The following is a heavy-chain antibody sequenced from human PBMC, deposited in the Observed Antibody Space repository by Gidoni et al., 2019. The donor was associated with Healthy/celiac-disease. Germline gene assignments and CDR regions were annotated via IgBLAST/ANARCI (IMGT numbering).Heavy chain of an antibody. D-gene: IGHD6-19*01. CDR3: ARVTSGWYPPYYYYGMDV. Sequence: QVQLQESGPGVVTPSATLSLPCTVSGASISSYYWSWIRQPPGKGLEWLGYLYSSGSTNYNPSLKSRVTISVDTSKNQFSLKLSSVTAADTAVYYCARVTSGWYPPYYYYGMDVWGQGTTVTVSS. J-gene: IGHJ6*02. CDR1: GASISSYY. V-gene: IGHV4-59*01. CDR2: LYSSGST.